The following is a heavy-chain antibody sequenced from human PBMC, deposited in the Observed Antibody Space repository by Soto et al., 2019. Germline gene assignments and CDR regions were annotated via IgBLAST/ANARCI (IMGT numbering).Heavy chain of an antibody. J-gene: IGHJ3*02. CDR3: ARPYVEVAVNDAFDI. Sequence: EVQLLESGGVLVQPGGSLRLSCAASGFTFSTYALTWVRQAPGKGLEWVSSIGTHADTTYYVDSVKGRFSISRDNSKNTVYLQMSSLSAEDTAVYYCARPYVEVAVNDAFDIWGRGTMVTVSS. CDR1: GFTFSTYA. D-gene: IGHD3-16*01. CDR2: IGTHADTT. V-gene: IGHV3-23*01.